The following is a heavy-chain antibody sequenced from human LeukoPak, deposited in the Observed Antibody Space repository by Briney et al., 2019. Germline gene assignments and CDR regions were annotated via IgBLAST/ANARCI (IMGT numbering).Heavy chain of an antibody. V-gene: IGHV3-15*01. CDR2: IKRKNDLGTT. Sequence: GGSLRLSCAASGFTFRNAWMSWVRQAPGKGLEWVGRIKRKNDLGTTDYAAPVKARFTISRDDSKNTLYLQMNSLKTEDTAVYYCTTDLMYYYGTSGEINYWGQGTLVTVSS. J-gene: IGHJ4*02. CDR1: GFTFRNAW. CDR3: TTDLMYYYGTSGEINY. D-gene: IGHD3-22*01.